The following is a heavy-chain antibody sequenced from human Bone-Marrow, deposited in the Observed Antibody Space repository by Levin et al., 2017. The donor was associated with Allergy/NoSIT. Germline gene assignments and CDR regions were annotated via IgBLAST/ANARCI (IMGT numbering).Heavy chain of an antibody. CDR3: TTPPRGYCSGGSCYSMFDY. J-gene: IGHJ4*02. V-gene: IGHV3-15*07. CDR2: IKSKTDGGTT. Sequence: GGSLRLSCAASGFTFSNAWMNWVRQAPGKGLEWVGRIKSKTDGGTTDYAAPVKGRFTISRDDSKNTLYLQMNSLKTEDTAVYYCTTPPRGYCSGGSCYSMFDYWGQGTLVTVSS. D-gene: IGHD2-15*01. CDR1: GFTFSNAW.